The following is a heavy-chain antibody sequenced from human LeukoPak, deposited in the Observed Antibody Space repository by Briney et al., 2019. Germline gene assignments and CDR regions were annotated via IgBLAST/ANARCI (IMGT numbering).Heavy chain of an antibody. J-gene: IGHJ4*02. CDR1: DYTFSSYS. CDR2: ISSSGSYM. D-gene: IGHD3-10*01. Sequence: GGSLRLSCAASDYTFSSYSMNWVRQAPGKGLEWVSSISSSGSYMYYADSVKGRFTISRDNAKNSLYLQMNTLRAEDTAVYYCARDFSRGFDYWGQGTLVTVSS. V-gene: IGHV3-21*06. CDR3: ARDFSRGFDY.